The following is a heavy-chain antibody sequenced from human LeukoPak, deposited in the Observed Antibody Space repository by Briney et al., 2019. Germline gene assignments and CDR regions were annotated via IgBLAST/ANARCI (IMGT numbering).Heavy chain of an antibody. D-gene: IGHD1-26*01. Sequence: SQTLSLTCTVSGGSISSYYWSWIRQPAGKGLEWIGRIYTSGSTNYNPSLKSRVTMSVDTSKNQFSLKLSSVTAADTAVYYCARLGRGEWELYSYDYWGQGTLVTVSS. J-gene: IGHJ4*02. V-gene: IGHV4-4*07. CDR1: GGSISSYY. CDR2: IYTSGST. CDR3: ARLGRGEWELYSYDY.